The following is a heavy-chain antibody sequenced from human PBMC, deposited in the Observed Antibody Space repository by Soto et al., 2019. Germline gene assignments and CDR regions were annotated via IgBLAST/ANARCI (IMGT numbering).Heavy chain of an antibody. CDR2: IRSKTYGGTA. CDR3: VYDSSGYNYHFDY. D-gene: IGHD3-22*01. CDR1: GFTFGDYA. J-gene: IGHJ4*02. Sequence: GGSLRLSCTTSGFTFGDYAMTWVRQAPGKGLEWVSFIRSKTYGGTAEYAASVKGRFTISRDDSASIAYLQMNSLKTEDTAMYYCVYDSSGYNYHFDYWGQGTLVTVSS. V-gene: IGHV3-49*04.